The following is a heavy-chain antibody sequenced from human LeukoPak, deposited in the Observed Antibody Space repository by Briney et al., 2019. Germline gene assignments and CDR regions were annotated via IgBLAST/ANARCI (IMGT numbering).Heavy chain of an antibody. D-gene: IGHD3-3*01. V-gene: IGHV3-11*01. J-gene: IGHJ3*02. CDR1: GFTFSDYY. CDR3: TTDDSSDNDFWSGYYYGAFDI. Sequence: KTGGSLRLSCAASGFTFSDYYMSWIRQAPGKGLEWVSYISSSGSTIYYADSVKGRFTISRDNAKNSLYLQMNSLRAEDTAVYYCTTDDSSDNDFWSGYYYGAFDIWGQGTMVTVSS. CDR2: ISSSGSTI.